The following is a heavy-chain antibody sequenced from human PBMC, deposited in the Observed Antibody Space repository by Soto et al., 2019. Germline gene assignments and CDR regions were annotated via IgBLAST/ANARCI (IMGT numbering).Heavy chain of an antibody. CDR3: ASRRLWVSYRYKVDY. Sequence: SETLSLTCAVYGGSFSGYYWSWIRQPPGKGLEWIGEINHSGSTNYNPSLKSRVTISVDTSKNQFSLKLSSVTAADTAVYYCASRRLWVSYRYKVDYWGQGTLVTVSS. V-gene: IGHV4-34*01. J-gene: IGHJ4*02. CDR2: INHSGST. D-gene: IGHD3-16*02. CDR1: GGSFSGYY.